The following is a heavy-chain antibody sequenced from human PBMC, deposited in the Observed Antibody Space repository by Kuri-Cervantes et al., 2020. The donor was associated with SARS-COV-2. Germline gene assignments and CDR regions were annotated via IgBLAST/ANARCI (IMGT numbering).Heavy chain of an antibody. CDR1: GFTFSSYW. Sequence: GGSLRLSCSASGFTFSSYWTHWVRQAPGKGLVWVSGSSWNSGSIGYADFVKGRFTISRDNAKNSQYLQMNSLSAEDTAVYYCARGAQLLWFRELLLDEFYYYYIDVCGKEATVTVSS. V-gene: IGHV3-74*01. D-gene: IGHD3-10*01. CDR2: SSWNSGSI. J-gene: IGHJ6*03. CDR3: ARGAQLLWFRELLLDEFYYYYIDV.